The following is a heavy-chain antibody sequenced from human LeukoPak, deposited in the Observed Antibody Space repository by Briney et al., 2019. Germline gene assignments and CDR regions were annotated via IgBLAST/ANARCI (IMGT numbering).Heavy chain of an antibody. CDR2: ISSSSSYI. V-gene: IGHV3-21*01. J-gene: IGHJ3*02. Sequence: GGSLRLSCAASGFTFSSYSMNWVRQAPGKGLEWVSSISSSSSYIYYADPVKGRFTISRDNAKNSLYLQMNSLRAEDTAVYYCARGGGNGAFDIWGQGTMVTVSS. CDR3: ARGGGNGAFDI. CDR1: GFTFSSYS. D-gene: IGHD4-23*01.